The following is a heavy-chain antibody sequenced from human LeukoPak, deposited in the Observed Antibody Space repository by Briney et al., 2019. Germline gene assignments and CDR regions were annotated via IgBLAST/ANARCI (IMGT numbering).Heavy chain of an antibody. J-gene: IGHJ4*02. V-gene: IGHV3-11*04. CDR3: ANWGTVVPAV. CDR2: ISSSGSTI. CDR1: GFTFDDYA. Sequence: GGSLRLSCAASGFTFDDYAMHSVRQAPGKGLEWVSYISSSGSTIYYTDSVKGRFTISRDNANNSLYLQMNSLRAEDTAVYYCANWGTVVPAVWGQGTLVTVSS. D-gene: IGHD2-2*01.